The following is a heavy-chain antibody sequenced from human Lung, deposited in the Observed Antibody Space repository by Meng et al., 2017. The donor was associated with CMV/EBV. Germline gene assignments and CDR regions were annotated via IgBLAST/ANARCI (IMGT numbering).Heavy chain of an antibody. V-gene: IGHV3-21*01. CDR1: GFTFSSYS. CDR2: ISSTSRYI. Sequence: GGSLRLSXATSGFTFSSYSMNWVRQAPGKGLEWVSFISSTSRYIFYADSVKGRFTISRDNAKNSVYIQMNSLRVEDTAVYYCAGAFRGGYYTNDYWGQGTLVTVSS. D-gene: IGHD3-3*01. J-gene: IGHJ4*02. CDR3: AGAFRGGYYTNDY.